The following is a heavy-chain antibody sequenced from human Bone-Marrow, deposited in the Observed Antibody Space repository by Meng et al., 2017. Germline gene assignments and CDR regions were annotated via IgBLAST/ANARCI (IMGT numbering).Heavy chain of an antibody. CDR1: GFTFSSYW. J-gene: IGHJ2*01. V-gene: IGHV3-74*01. Sequence: GESLKISCAASGFTFSSYWMHWVRQAPGKGLVWVSRINSDGSSTSYADSVKGRFTISRDNAKNTLYLQMNSLRAEDTAVYYCARDLNYWYFDLWGRGTLVTVSS. CDR2: INSDGSST. CDR3: ARDLNYWYFDL.